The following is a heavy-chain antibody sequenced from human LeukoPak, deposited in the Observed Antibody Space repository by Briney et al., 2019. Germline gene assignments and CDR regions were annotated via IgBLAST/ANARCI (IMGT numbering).Heavy chain of an antibody. CDR2: INPNSGGT. V-gene: IGHV1-2*02. CDR1: GYTLTGYY. Sequence: GASVKVSCKASGYTLTGYYMHWVRQAPGQGLEWMGWINPNSGGTNYAQKFQGRVTMTRDTSISTAYMELSRLRSDDTAVYYCARAQNLRRYNWFDPWGQGTLVTVSS. J-gene: IGHJ5*02. CDR3: ARAQNLRRYNWFDP. D-gene: IGHD4-17*01.